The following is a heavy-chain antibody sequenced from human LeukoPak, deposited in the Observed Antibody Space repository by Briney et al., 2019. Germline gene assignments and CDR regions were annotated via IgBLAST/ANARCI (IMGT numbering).Heavy chain of an antibody. D-gene: IGHD3-10*01. CDR2: INPSGGST. J-gene: IGHJ4*02. V-gene: IGHV1-46*01. CDR1: GYTFTSYY. Sequence: ASVKVSCKASGYTFTSYYMHWVRQAPGQGLEWMGIINPSGGSTSYAQKFQGRVTMTRDMSTSTVYMELSSLRSEDTAVYYCARDVFQYYYGSGSFDYWGQGTLVTVSS. CDR3: ARDVFQYYYGSGSFDY.